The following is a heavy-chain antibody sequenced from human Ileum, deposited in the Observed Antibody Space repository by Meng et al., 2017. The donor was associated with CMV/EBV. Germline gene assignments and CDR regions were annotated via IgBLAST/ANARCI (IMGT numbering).Heavy chain of an antibody. J-gene: IGHJ6*02. V-gene: IGHV3-7*01. CDR1: GFTFRSYW. CDR3: ARDRDFVPQDGYYDMDV. Sequence: GESLKISCVVSGFTFRSYWMSWVRQAPGKGLEWVANIKEDGSEKYYVGSVKGRFTISRDNAKNSLYLQMNSLRAEDTAVYYCARDRDFVPQDGYYDMDVWGQGTTVTVSS. CDR2: IKEDGSEK. D-gene: IGHD3-10*02.